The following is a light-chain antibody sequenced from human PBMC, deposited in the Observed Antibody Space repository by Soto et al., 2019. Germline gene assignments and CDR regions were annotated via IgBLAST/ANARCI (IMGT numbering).Light chain of an antibody. CDR2: QTS. CDR1: RSVSDY. V-gene: IGKV3-11*01. J-gene: IGKJ1*01. CDR3: HQRQSWPRT. Sequence: EIVLTQSPATLSLSPGERATLSCRASRSVSDYLAWYQQKPGQSPRLLIYQTSIRAAGIPARFSASGSGTDFTLTTSDVQPEDFALYYCHQRQSWPRTFGQGTKVDIK.